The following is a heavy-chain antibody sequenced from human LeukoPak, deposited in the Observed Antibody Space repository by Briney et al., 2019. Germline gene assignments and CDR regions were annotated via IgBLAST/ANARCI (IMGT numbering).Heavy chain of an antibody. V-gene: IGHV4-34*01. J-gene: IGHJ3*02. D-gene: IGHD3-9*01. Sequence: SETLSLTCAVYGGSFSGYYWSWIRQPPGKGLEWIGEINHSGSTNYNPSLKSQVTISVDTSKNQFSLKLSSVTAADTAVYYCARRGIRYFSLVDAFDIWGQGTMVTVSS. CDR3: ARRGIRYFSLVDAFDI. CDR2: INHSGST. CDR1: GGSFSGYY.